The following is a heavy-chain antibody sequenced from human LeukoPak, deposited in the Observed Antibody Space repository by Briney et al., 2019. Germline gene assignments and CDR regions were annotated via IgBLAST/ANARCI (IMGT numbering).Heavy chain of an antibody. CDR1: GFTFSQYS. CDR3: ARGMDV. CDR2: INQDGSKK. Sequence: GGSLRLSCAASGFTFSQYSMNWVRQAPGKGLERVANINQDGSKKYYVDSVKGRFTISRDNAKNSLYLQMNSLRAEDTAVYYCARGMDVWGQGTTVTVSS. J-gene: IGHJ6*02. V-gene: IGHV3-7*03.